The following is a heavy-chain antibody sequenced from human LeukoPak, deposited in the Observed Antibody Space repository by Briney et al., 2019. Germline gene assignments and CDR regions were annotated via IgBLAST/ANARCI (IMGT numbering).Heavy chain of an antibody. J-gene: IGHJ1*01. Sequence: GGSLRLSCAASGFTFSSYGMHWVRQAPGKGLEWVAVIRYDGSNKYYADSVKGRFTISRDNSKNTLYLQMNSLRAEDTAVYYCAKDLIVGATPDQYFQHWGQGTLVTVSS. V-gene: IGHV3-30*02. CDR2: IRYDGSNK. D-gene: IGHD1-26*01. CDR1: GFTFSSYG. CDR3: AKDLIVGATPDQYFQH.